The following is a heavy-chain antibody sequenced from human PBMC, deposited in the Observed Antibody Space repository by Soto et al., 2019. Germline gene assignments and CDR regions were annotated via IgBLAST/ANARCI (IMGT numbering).Heavy chain of an antibody. Sequence: EVQLLESGGGLVQPGGSLSLSCAASAFTFNNYAMRWVRQAPGKGLEWVSGIGGSGRTTYYADAVKGLFTISRDNSNNTLFMQMNSLRAENTAVYYCAKSRYSDSSGDFYDYWGQVTLVTVSS. CDR1: AFTFNNYA. J-gene: IGHJ4*02. V-gene: IGHV3-23*01. D-gene: IGHD3-22*01. CDR2: IGGSGRTT. CDR3: AKSRYSDSSGDFYDY.